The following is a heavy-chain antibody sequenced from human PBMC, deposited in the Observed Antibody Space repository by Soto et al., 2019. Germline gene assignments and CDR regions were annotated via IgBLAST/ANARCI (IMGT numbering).Heavy chain of an antibody. CDR1: GFTFSSYS. J-gene: IGHJ3*02. CDR2: ISSSSSYI. D-gene: IGHD4-17*01. CDR3: ARDHGDRDAFDI. V-gene: IGHV3-21*01. Sequence: PGGSLRLSCAASGFTFSSYSMNWVRQAPGKGLEWVSSISSSSSYIYYADSVKGRFTISRDNAKNSLYLQMSSLRAEDTAVYYCARDHGDRDAFDIWGQGTMVTVSS.